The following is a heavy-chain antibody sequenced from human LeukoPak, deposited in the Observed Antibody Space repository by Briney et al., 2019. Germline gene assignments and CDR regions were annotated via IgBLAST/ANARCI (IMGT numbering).Heavy chain of an antibody. J-gene: IGHJ4*02. D-gene: IGHD3-16*01. V-gene: IGHV4-38-2*02. CDR3: ARDNDSRDPPHFDY. CDR1: GYSISSGYY. Sequence: SETLSLTCTVSGYSISSGYYWGWIRQPPGKGLEWIGTIYHSGTYYNPSLESRVTISVDTSKNQFSLKLSSVTAADTAVYYCARDNDSRDPPHFDYWGQGTLVTVSS. CDR2: IYHSGT.